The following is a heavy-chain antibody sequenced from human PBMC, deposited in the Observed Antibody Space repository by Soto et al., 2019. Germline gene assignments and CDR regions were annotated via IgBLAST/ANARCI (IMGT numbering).Heavy chain of an antibody. CDR2: IWYDGSNK. CDR3: ARSFYDFWSGYTRGHYYSGMDV. Sequence: GSLRLSCAASGFTFSSYGMHWVRQAPGKGLEWVAVIWYDGSNKYYADSVKGRFTISRDNSKNTLYLQMNSLRAEDTAVYYCARSFYDFWSGYTRGHYYSGMDVWGQGTTVTVSS. D-gene: IGHD3-3*01. V-gene: IGHV3-33*01. J-gene: IGHJ6*02. CDR1: GFTFSSYG.